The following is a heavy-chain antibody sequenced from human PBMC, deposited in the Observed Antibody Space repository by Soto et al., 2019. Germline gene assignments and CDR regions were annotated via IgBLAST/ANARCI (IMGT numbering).Heavy chain of an antibody. CDR3: ARDPYYYVSSGYYRGDYYYGMDV. Sequence: SVKVSCKASGGTFSSYAISWVRQAPGQGLEWMGGIIPIFGTANYAQKFQGRVTITADESTSTAYMELCSLRSEDTAVYYCARDPYYYVSSGYYRGDYYYGMDVWGHGTTVTVSS. J-gene: IGHJ6*02. CDR2: IIPIFGTA. CDR1: GGTFSSYA. D-gene: IGHD3-22*01. V-gene: IGHV1-69*13.